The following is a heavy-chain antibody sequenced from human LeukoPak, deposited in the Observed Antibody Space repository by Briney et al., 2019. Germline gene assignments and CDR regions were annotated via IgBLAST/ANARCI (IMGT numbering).Heavy chain of an antibody. Sequence: SETLSLTCTVSGGSISSYYWSWIRQPPGKGLEWIGYIYYSGTTNYNPSLKSRVTISVDTSKNQFSLKLSSVTAADTAVYYCARSVTTVLAFDYWGQGTLVTVSS. CDR1: GGSISSYY. CDR2: IYYSGTT. J-gene: IGHJ4*02. CDR3: ARSVTTVLAFDY. V-gene: IGHV4-59*08. D-gene: IGHD4-17*01.